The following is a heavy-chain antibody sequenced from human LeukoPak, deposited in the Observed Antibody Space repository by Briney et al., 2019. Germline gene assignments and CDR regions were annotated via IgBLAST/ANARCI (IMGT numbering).Heavy chain of an antibody. V-gene: IGHV3-23*01. CDR2: VSASGDTT. CDR1: GFTFSIYA. D-gene: IGHD4-17*01. CDR3: ARDPNGDYIGAFEF. J-gene: IGHJ3*01. Sequence: AGGSLRLSCAASGFTFSIYAMSWVRQAPGKWLGWVSSVSASGDTTSYAASGKGSFTISRDNSKNTLYLQMNSLRAEDTAQYFCARDPNGDYIGAFEFWGRGTVVTVSS.